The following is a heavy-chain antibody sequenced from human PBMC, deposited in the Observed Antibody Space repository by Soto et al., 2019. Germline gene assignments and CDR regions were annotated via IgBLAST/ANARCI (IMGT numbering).Heavy chain of an antibody. CDR2: ISYDGSNK. CDR1: GFTFSSYG. CDR3: ATLITMVRGVIITFTDYGMDV. J-gene: IGHJ6*02. V-gene: IGHV3-30*03. D-gene: IGHD3-10*01. Sequence: GGSLRLSCAASGFTFSSYGMHWVRQAPGKGLEWVAVISYDGSNKYYADSVKGRFTISRDNSKNTLYLQMNSLRAEDTAVYYCATLITMVRGVIITFTDYGMDVWGQGTTVTVSS.